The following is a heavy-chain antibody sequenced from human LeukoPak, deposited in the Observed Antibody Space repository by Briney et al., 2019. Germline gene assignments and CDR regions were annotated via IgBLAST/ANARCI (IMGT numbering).Heavy chain of an antibody. CDR1: GLTVSNNY. CDR3: ARDLRPNRYFDY. D-gene: IGHD4-17*01. Sequence: PGGSLRLSCAASGLTVSNNYMSWVRQAPGKGLDWVSVIYSGGSTYYADSVKGRFTISRDNCKNTLYLQMNSLRAEDTAVYYCARDLRPNRYFDYWGQGTLVTVSS. J-gene: IGHJ4*02. V-gene: IGHV3-66*02. CDR2: IYSGGST.